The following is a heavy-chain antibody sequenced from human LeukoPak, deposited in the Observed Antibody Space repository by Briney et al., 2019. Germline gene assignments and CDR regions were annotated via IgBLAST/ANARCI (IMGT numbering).Heavy chain of an antibody. J-gene: IGHJ3*02. Sequence: SETLSLTCAVSGDSISNYYWSWIRQPPGKGLEWIGYIYTSGSTNYNPSLKSRVTISVDTSKNQFSLRLTSVTAADTAVYYCARDDGYYYAFDIWGQGTMVTVSS. V-gene: IGHV4-4*08. CDR2: IYTSGST. CDR1: GDSISNYY. CDR3: ARDDGYYYAFDI. D-gene: IGHD3-22*01.